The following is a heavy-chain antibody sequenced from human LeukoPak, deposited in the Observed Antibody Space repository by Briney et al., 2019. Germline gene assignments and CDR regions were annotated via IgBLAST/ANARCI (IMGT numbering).Heavy chain of an antibody. J-gene: IGHJ4*02. D-gene: IGHD3-22*01. CDR3: AKVRNYDSSGSFDY. CDR2: ISWNSGSI. V-gene: IGHV3-9*01. CDR1: GFSFDDYA. Sequence: GGSLRLSCAASGFSFDDYAMHCVRQAPGKGLEWVSGISWNSGSIYYADSVKGRFTISRDNAKNSLYLQRNSLIVEDTALYYCAKVRNYDSSGSFDYWGQVTLVTVSS.